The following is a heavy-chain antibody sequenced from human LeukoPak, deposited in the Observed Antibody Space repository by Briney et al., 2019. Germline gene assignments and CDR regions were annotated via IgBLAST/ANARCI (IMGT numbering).Heavy chain of an antibody. V-gene: IGHV4-4*07. J-gene: IGHJ2*01. Sequence: ASETLSLTCTVSGGSISSYYWSWIRQPAGKGLEWIGRIYTSGSTNYNPSLKSRVTISVDTSKNQFSLKLSSVTAADTAVYYCARHVSVAGTGVNWYFDLWGRGTLVTVSS. D-gene: IGHD6-19*01. CDR1: GGSISSYY. CDR3: ARHVSVAGTGVNWYFDL. CDR2: IYTSGST.